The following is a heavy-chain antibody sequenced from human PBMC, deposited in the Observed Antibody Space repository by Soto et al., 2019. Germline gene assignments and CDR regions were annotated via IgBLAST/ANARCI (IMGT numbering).Heavy chain of an antibody. CDR2: IYNTDST. Sequence: SETLSLTCTVSGVSINTFYWSWIRQPPGKGLEWIGYIYNTDSTDYNPSLRSRVTISADTSKNQFFLRLYSATAADTAVYYCARAPWGDYWGQGALVTVSS. CDR3: ARAPWGDY. J-gene: IGHJ4*02. V-gene: IGHV4-59*01. D-gene: IGHD7-27*01. CDR1: GVSINTFY.